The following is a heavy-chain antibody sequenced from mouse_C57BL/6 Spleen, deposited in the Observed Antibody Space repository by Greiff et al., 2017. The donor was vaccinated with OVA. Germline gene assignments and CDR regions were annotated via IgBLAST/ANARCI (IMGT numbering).Heavy chain of an antibody. CDR1: GYTFTDYY. Sequence: EVQLQQSGPVLVKPGASVKMSCKASGYTFTDYYMNWVKQSHGKSLEWIGVINPYNGGTSYNQKFKGKATLTVDKSSSTAYMELNSLTSEDSAVYYCARNYDDYGFAYWGQGTLVTVSA. V-gene: IGHV1-19*01. J-gene: IGHJ3*01. D-gene: IGHD2-3*01. CDR3: ARNYDDYGFAY. CDR2: INPYNGGT.